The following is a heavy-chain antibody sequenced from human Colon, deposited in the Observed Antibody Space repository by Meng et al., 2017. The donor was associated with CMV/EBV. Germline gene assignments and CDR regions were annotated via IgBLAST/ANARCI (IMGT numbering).Heavy chain of an antibody. V-gene: IGHV3-23*01. D-gene: IGHD3-10*01. Sequence: SCAASGFTFSDYAMNWVRQAPGKGLEWVSGISGSGSSTYYADSVKGRHTISRDNSKNTLYLQMNSLGAEDTGAYYCAKDTAYYYGSGSRAYGLDVWGHGTTVTVSS. CDR1: GFTFSDYA. CDR2: ISGSGSST. CDR3: AKDTAYYYGSGSRAYGLDV. J-gene: IGHJ6*02.